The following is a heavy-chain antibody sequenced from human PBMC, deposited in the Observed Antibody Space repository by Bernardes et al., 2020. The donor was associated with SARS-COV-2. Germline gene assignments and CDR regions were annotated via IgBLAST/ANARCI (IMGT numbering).Heavy chain of an antibody. V-gene: IGHV2-5*02. Sequence: SGPTLLKPTQTLTLTCPFSGFSLSPSGVGVGWIRQPPGKALEWLALIYWDDDKRYSPSLKSRLTITKDTSKNQVVLTMTNMDPVDTATYYCAHSNYCGGDCYKKAFDYWGQGTLVTVSS. CDR3: AHSNYCGGDCYKKAFDY. J-gene: IGHJ4*02. CDR2: IYWDDDK. D-gene: IGHD2-21*01. CDR1: GFSLSPSGVG.